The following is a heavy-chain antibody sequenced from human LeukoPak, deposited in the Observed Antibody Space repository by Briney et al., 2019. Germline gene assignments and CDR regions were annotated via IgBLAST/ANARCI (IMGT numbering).Heavy chain of an antibody. CDR3: ARVYYYGSGSRRYYFDY. Sequence: GASVKVSCKASGYTFTGYYMHWVRQAPGQGLEWMGWINPNSGGTNYAQKFQGRVTMTRDTSISTAYMELSRLRSDDTAVNYCARVYYYGSGSRRYYFDYWGQGTLVTVSS. V-gene: IGHV1-2*02. D-gene: IGHD3-10*01. CDR2: INPNSGGT. CDR1: GYTFTGYY. J-gene: IGHJ4*02.